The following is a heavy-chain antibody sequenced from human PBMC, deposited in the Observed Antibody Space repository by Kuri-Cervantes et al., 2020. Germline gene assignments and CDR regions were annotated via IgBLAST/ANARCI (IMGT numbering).Heavy chain of an antibody. CDR1: GFTFSSYS. V-gene: IGHV3-48*01. D-gene: IGHD2-15*01. CDR2: ISSSSSTI. J-gene: IGHJ4*02. CDR3: AREAPGSSSYVFDY. Sequence: GESLKISCAASGFTFSSYSMNWVRQAPGKGLEWVSYISSSSSTIYYADSVKGRFTISRDNAKNSLYLQMNSLRAEDTAMYYCAREAPGSSSYVFDYWGQGTLVTVSS.